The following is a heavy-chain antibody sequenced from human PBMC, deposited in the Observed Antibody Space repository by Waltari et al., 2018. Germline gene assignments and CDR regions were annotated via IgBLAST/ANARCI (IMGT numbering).Heavy chain of an antibody. CDR1: GYTFTSYY. Sequence: QVQLVQSGAEVKKPGASVKVSCKASGYTFTSYYMHWVRQAPGQGLEWMGIINPSGGSTTYAQKFQGRVTVTRDTSTSTVYMELTSLRSDDTAVYYCARGDTLIQGVTPFEYWGQGTLVTVSS. CDR2: INPSGGST. J-gene: IGHJ4*02. V-gene: IGHV1-46*01. D-gene: IGHD3-10*01. CDR3: ARGDTLIQGVTPFEY.